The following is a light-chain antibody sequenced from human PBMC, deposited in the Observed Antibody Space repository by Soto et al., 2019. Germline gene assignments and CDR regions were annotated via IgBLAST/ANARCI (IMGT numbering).Light chain of an antibody. V-gene: IGKV1-39*01. Sequence: DIPMTQSPSSLSASVGDRVTITCRASQSISSYLNWYQQKPGKAPKVLIYGAFSLQSGVTSRFSGSGSGTDFTLTISSLQPEDVATYYCQQGYSIPLTFGGGTKVEIK. CDR1: QSISSY. CDR2: GAF. J-gene: IGKJ4*01. CDR3: QQGYSIPLT.